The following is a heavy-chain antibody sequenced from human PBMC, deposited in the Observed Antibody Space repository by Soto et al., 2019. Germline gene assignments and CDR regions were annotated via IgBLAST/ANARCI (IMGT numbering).Heavy chain of an antibody. V-gene: IGHV4-4*02. Sequence: QLRESGPGLVKPSGTLSLTCFVSGASISSTYWWSWVRQTPGKRLEWIGQIYNTGTTSYNPSLKNRVTVSLAKSNNQFSLRLTSMTAADTAVYYCATLPPRIVVVMTDLPTWGQGTLVTVSS. CDR1: GASISSTYW. J-gene: IGHJ5*02. CDR2: IYNTGTT. CDR3: ATLPPRIVVVMTDLPT. D-gene: IGHD2-15*01.